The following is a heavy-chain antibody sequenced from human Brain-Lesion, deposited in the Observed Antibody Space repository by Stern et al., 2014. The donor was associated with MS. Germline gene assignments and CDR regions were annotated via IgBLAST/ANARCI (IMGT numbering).Heavy chain of an antibody. V-gene: IGHV4-61*02. Sequence: MQLVESGPGLVKPSQTLSLTCSVSGGSISSGSYYWNWIRQPAGKGLEWIGRIYASGSTNNSPSLKSRVFISGDTSKNQFSLKLSSVTAADAAMYYCVRETGGYTYGDTDFFDFWGQGTLVTVSS. CDR2: IYASGST. CDR3: VRETGGYTYGDTDFFDF. D-gene: IGHD5-18*01. CDR1: GGSISSGSYY. J-gene: IGHJ4*02.